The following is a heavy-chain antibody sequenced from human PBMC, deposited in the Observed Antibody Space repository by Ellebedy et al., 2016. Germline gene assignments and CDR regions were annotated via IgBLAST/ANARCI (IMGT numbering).Heavy chain of an antibody. CDR2: ISSSSSTI. V-gene: IGHV3-48*01. CDR1: GFTFSTYS. D-gene: IGHD2-2*01. Sequence: GGSLRLSCAASGFTFSTYSMNWVRQAPGKGLEWVSYISSSSSTIYYADSVKGRFTISRDNSKNSLYLQMNSLRAEDTAVYYSAREKVVPAAPNDKAYHYYGMDVWGQGTTVTVSS. CDR3: AREKVVPAAPNDKAYHYYGMDV. J-gene: IGHJ6*02.